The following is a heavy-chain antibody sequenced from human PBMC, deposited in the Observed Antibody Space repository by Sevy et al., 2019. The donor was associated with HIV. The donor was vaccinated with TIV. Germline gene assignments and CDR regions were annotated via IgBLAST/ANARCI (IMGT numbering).Heavy chain of an antibody. CDR2: TYYRSKWHS. CDR3: ARGTFDSTGYYFDY. J-gene: IGHJ4*02. D-gene: IGHD3-22*01. Sequence: SQTLSLTCAISGDSVSSNSPTWNWIRQSPSRGLEWLGRTYYRSKWHSDYALSVKSRITINPDTSKNQFSLQLNSVTPEDTAVYYCARGTFDSTGYYFDYWGQGTLVTVSS. CDR1: GDSVSSNSPT. V-gene: IGHV6-1*01.